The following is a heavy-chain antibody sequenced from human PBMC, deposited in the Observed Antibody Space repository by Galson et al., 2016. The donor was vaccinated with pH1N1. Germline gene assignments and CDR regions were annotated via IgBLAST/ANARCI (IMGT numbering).Heavy chain of an antibody. Sequence: KRPEGYTTQDATSVKGRFIISRDDSKGLLYLHMNSLKIEDTAVYYCTREDHHKFDYWGQGTLVTV. J-gene: IGHJ4*02. CDR2: KRPEGYTT. CDR3: TREDHHKFDY. V-gene: IGHV3-72*01.